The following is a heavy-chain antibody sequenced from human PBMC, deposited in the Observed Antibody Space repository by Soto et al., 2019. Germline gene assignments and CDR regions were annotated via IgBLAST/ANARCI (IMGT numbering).Heavy chain of an antibody. V-gene: IGHV5-51*01. CDR1: GYSFTSYL. CDR2: IYPGDSDT. Sequence: EVQLVQSGAEVKKPGESLKISCKGSGYSFTSYLIGWVRQMPGKGLEWMGIIYPGDSDTRYSPSFQGQVTISADKSISTAYLQWSRLKASDTAMYYCARTSAAGKYYYGMDVWGQGTTVTVSS. J-gene: IGHJ6*02. CDR3: ARTSAAGKYYYGMDV. D-gene: IGHD6-13*01.